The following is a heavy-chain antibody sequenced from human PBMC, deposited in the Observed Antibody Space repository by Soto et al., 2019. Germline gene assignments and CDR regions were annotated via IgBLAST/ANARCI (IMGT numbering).Heavy chain of an antibody. CDR2: IKSKTDGGTT. CDR3: TTGASRYYDSSGYWRNYYFDY. D-gene: IGHD3-22*01. CDR1: GFTFSNAW. J-gene: IGHJ4*02. V-gene: IGHV3-15*07. Sequence: GGSLRLSCAASGFTFSNAWMNWVRQAPGKGLEWVGRIKSKTDGGTTDYAAPVKGRVTISREDSKNTLYRQMNSLKTEDTAVYYCTTGASRYYDSSGYWRNYYFDYWGQGTLVTVSS.